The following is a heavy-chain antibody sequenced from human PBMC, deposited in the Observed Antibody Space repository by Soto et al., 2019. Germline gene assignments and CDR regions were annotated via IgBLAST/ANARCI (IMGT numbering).Heavy chain of an antibody. CDR1: GFTFSSYW. CDR3: ARADSSGYYYYYGMDV. D-gene: IGHD3-22*01. Sequence: RLSCAASGFTFSSYWMSWVRQAPGKGLEWVANIKQDGSEKYYVDSVKGRFTISRDNAKNSLYLQMNSLRAEDTAVYYCARADSSGYYYYYGMDVWGQGTTVTVS. J-gene: IGHJ6*02. V-gene: IGHV3-7*03. CDR2: IKQDGSEK.